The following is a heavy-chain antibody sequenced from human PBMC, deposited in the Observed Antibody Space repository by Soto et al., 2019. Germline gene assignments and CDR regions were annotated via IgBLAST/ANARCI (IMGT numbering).Heavy chain of an antibody. J-gene: IGHJ4*02. V-gene: IGHV3-23*01. CDR3: AKVRDPNLATTNFDY. CDR2: ITRGGTT. Sequence: GGSLRLSCAASGFTFSSYAMSWVRQAPGKGLEWVSAITRGGTTYYADSVKGRFTISKDNSKNTLYLQMNSLRAEDTAVYYCAKVRDPNLATTNFDYWGQGTLVTVSS. D-gene: IGHD4-17*01. CDR1: GFTFSSYA.